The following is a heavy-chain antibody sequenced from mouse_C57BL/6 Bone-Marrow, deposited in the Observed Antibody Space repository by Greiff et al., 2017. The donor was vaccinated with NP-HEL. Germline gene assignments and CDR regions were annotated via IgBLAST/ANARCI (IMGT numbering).Heavy chain of an antibody. V-gene: IGHV1-85*01. CDR2: IYPGSGST. CDR1: GYTFTSYD. J-gene: IGHJ2*01. Sequence: VKLMESGPELVKPGASVKLSCKASGYTFTSYDINWVKQRPGQGLEWIGWIYPGSGSTNYNEKFKSKATLTVDTSSSTAYMQLSSLTSEDSAVYYCADYGNGYWGQGTTLTVSS. D-gene: IGHD2-1*01. CDR3: ADYGNGY.